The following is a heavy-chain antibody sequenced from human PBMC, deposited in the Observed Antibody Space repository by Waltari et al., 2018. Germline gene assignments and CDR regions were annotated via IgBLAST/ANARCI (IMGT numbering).Heavy chain of an antibody. CDR1: GGSISSSSYY. Sequence: QLQLQEAGAGLVKPSETLSLTCTVSGGSISSSSYYWGWIRQPPGKGLEWIGSIYYSGSTYYNPSLKSRVTISVDTSKNQFSLKLSSVTAADTAVYYCARAPGYCSGGSCYHFDYWGQGTLVTVSS. D-gene: IGHD2-15*01. V-gene: IGHV4-39*07. J-gene: IGHJ4*02. CDR2: IYYSGST. CDR3: ARAPGYCSGGSCYHFDY.